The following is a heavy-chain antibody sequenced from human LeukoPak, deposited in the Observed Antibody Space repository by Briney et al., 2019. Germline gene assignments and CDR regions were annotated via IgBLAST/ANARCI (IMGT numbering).Heavy chain of an antibody. D-gene: IGHD3-10*01. CDR3: ARAGTMVRGVIEFFDY. CDR1: GGSVSSGSYY. CDR2: IYYSGST. Sequence: PSETLSLTCTVSGGSVSSGSYYWSWIRQPPGKGLEWIVYIYYSGSTNYNPSLKSRVTISVDTSKDQFSLKLSSVTAADTAVYYCARAGTMVRGVIEFFDYWGQGTLVTVSS. V-gene: IGHV4-61*01. J-gene: IGHJ4*02.